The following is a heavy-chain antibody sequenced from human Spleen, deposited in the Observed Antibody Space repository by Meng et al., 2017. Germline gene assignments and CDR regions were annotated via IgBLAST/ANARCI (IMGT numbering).Heavy chain of an antibody. Sequence: VQVQDPGHGPVKPSQSLSTTGTVSGGSISSGCYYWSWMRQPPGKGLEWIGYIYYSGSTNYNPSLKSRVTISVDTSKNQFSLKLSSVTAADTAVYYCARNDFWSGYFDYWGQGTLVTVSS. V-gene: IGHV4-61*01. CDR1: GGSISSGCYY. D-gene: IGHD3-3*01. J-gene: IGHJ4*02. CDR2: IYYSGST. CDR3: ARNDFWSGYFDY.